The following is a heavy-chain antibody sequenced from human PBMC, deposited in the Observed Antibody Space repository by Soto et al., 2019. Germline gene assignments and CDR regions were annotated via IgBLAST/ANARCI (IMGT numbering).Heavy chain of an antibody. D-gene: IGHD6-19*01. CDR2: TYYRSKWYN. J-gene: IGHJ6*02. CDR3: ARDLAVVGQGAYYYYGMDV. CDR1: GDSVSSNSAA. Sequence: SQTLSLTCAISGDSVSSNSAAWNWIRQSPSRGLEWLGRTYYRSKWYNDYAVSVKSRITINPDTSKNQFSLQLNSVTPEDTAVYYCARDLAVVGQGAYYYYGMDVWGQGTTVTVSS. V-gene: IGHV6-1*01.